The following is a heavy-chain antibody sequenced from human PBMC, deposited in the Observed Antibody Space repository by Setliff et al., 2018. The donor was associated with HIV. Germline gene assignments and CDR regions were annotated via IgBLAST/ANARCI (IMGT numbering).Heavy chain of an antibody. V-gene: IGHV1-18*01. CDR2: IGTYNGDT. J-gene: IGHJ6*03. D-gene: IGHD3-10*01. CDR3: AREGLWFGDRGYYMDV. CDR1: GYTFTSSG. Sequence: ASVKVSCKASGYTFTSSGITWVRQAPGQGLEWMGWIGTYNGDTNYAEKFQGRVTMTTDTSTSTAYMELRSLISDDTAVYYCAREGLWFGDRGYYMDVWGTGTAVTVSS.